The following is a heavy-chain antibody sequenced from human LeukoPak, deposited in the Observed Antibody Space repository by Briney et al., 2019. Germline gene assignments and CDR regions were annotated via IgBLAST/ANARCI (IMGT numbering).Heavy chain of an antibody. J-gene: IGHJ4*02. CDR2: IYGGGNI. Sequence: GGSLRLSCAASGFTFSSYWMTWVRQAPGKGLEWVSVIYGGGNIYYADSVKGRFTISRDNSKNTLYLQMNSLRAEDTAVYYCARGAGYNYPYYFDYWGQGTLVTVSS. V-gene: IGHV3-53*01. CDR3: ARGAGYNYPYYFDY. CDR1: GFTFSSYW. D-gene: IGHD5-24*01.